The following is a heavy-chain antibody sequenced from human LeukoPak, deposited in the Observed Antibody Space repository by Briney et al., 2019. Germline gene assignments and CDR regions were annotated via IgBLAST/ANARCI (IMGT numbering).Heavy chain of an antibody. J-gene: IGHJ4*02. D-gene: IGHD2-15*01. CDR3: ARGYCSGGSCYLFDY. CDR2: IYYSGTT. Sequence: PSETLSLTCTVSGGSIISSSYNWGWIRQPPGKGLEWIGTIYYSGTTYYNPSLQSRVTISVDTSKNEFSLKVNSVTAADTAVYYCARGYCSGGSCYLFDYWGQGTLVTVSS. CDR1: GGSIISSSYN. V-gene: IGHV4-39*01.